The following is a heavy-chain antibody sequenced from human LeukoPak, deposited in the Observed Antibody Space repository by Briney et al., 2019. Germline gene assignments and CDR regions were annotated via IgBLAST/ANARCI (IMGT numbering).Heavy chain of an antibody. CDR2: ISGSGSTI. V-gene: IGHV3-48*03. CDR1: GFTFSIYE. J-gene: IGHJ5*02. Sequence: PGGSLRLSRAASGFTFSIYEMNWVRQAPGKGLEWVSFISGSGSTIHFADSVKGRFTISRDNAKNSLYLQMNSLRGEDTAVYYCARGRGFDPWGQGTLVTVSS. CDR3: ARGRGFDP.